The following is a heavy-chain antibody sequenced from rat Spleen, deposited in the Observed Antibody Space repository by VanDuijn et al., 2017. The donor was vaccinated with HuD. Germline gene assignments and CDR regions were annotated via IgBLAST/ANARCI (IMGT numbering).Heavy chain of an antibody. CDR1: GFTFSNYY. V-gene: IGHV5-25*01. CDR3: ARLDGGGLNWFAY. J-gene: IGHJ3*01. Sequence: EVQLVESGGGLVQPGRSMKLSCAASGFTFSNYYMAWVRQAPTKGLEWVASISTGGGNTYYRDSVKGRFTISRDNAKSTLYLQMDSLRSEDTATYYCARLDGGGLNWFAYWGQGTLVTVSS. CDR2: ISTGGGNT. D-gene: IGHD4-1*01.